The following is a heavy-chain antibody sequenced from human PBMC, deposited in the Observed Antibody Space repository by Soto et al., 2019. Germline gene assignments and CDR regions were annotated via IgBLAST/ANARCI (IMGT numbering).Heavy chain of an antibody. CDR1: GGSFSGYY. CDR3: ARPNSNYRYYGMDV. V-gene: IGHV4-34*01. J-gene: IGHJ6*04. Sequence: SETLSLTCAVYGGSFSGYYWSWIRQPPGKGLEWIGEINHSGSTNYNPSLKSRVTISVDTSKNQFSLKLSSVTAADTAVYYCARPNSNYRYYGMDVWGKGTTGTVSS. D-gene: IGHD4-4*01. CDR2: INHSGST.